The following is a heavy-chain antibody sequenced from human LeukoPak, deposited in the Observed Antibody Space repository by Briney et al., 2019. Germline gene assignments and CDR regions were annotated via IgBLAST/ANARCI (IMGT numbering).Heavy chain of an antibody. V-gene: IGHV3-23*01. CDR2: ISGSGGST. CDR1: GFTFSSYA. CDR3: AKDAVGSSGTKYYYYGMDV. D-gene: IGHD3-22*01. Sequence: GGSLRLSCAASGFTFSSYAMSWVRQAPGNGLEWVSAISGSGGSTYYADSVKGRFTISRDSSKNTLYLQMNSLRAEDTAVYYCAKDAVGSSGTKYYYYGMDVWGKGTTVTVSS. J-gene: IGHJ6*04.